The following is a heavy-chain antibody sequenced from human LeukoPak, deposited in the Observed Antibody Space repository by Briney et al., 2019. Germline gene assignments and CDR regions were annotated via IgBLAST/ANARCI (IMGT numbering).Heavy chain of an antibody. CDR1: GGSFSGYY. Sequence: SETLSLTCAVYGGSFSGYYWSWIRQPPGKGLEWIGEINHSGSTNYNPSLKSRVTISVDTSKNQFSLKLSSVTAEDTAVYYCARDLGNSHNDYWGQGTLVTVSS. CDR2: INHSGST. D-gene: IGHD4-23*01. J-gene: IGHJ4*02. CDR3: ARDLGNSHNDY. V-gene: IGHV4-34*01.